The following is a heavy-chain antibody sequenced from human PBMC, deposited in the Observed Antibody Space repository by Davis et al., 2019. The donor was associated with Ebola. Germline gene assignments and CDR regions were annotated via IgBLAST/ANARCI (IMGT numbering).Heavy chain of an antibody. D-gene: IGHD6-6*01. Sequence: GESLKISCAASGFTFSSYSMNWVRQAPGKGLEWVSYISSSSSTIYYADSVKGRFTISRDNAKNSLYLQMNSLRDEDTAVYYCAREGIAARPDYYGMDVWGKGTTVTVSS. CDR2: ISSSSSTI. CDR1: GFTFSSYS. CDR3: AREGIAARPDYYGMDV. V-gene: IGHV3-48*02. J-gene: IGHJ6*04.